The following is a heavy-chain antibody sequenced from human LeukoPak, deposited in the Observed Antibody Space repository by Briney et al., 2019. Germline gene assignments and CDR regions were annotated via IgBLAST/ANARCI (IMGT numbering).Heavy chain of an antibody. Sequence: SETLSLTCTVSGGSISSYYWSWIRQPPGKGLEWIGYIYYSGSTNYNPSLKSRVTISVDTSKNQFPLKLSSVTAADTAVYYCARHSIGFGDAFDIWGQGTMVTVSS. D-gene: IGHD3-10*01. J-gene: IGHJ3*02. CDR3: ARHSIGFGDAFDI. V-gene: IGHV4-59*08. CDR1: GGSISSYY. CDR2: IYYSGST.